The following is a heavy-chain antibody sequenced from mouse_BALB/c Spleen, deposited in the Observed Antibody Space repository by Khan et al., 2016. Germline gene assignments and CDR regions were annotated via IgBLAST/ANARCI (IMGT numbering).Heavy chain of an antibody. CDR3: ARTYYYGSSYRYFDV. CDR2: INTYTGEP. D-gene: IGHD1-1*01. J-gene: IGHJ1*01. V-gene: IGHV9-3-1*01. CDR1: GYTFTNYG. Sequence: QIQLVQSGPELKKPGETVKISCKASGYTFTNYGMNWVKQAPGKGLKWMGWINTYTGEPTYADDFKGRFAFSLETSASTAYLQINNLKNEDTATYFCARTYYYGSSYRYFDVGGAGTTVTVSS.